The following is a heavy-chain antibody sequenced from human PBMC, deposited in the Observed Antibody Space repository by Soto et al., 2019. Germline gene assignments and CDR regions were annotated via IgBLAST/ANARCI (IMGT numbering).Heavy chain of an antibody. Sequence: SETLSLTCTVSGGSISSYYWSWIRQPPGKGLEWIGYIYYSGSTNYNPSLKSRVTISVDTSKNQFSLKLSSVTAADTAVYYCATRAYYDILTGYSDYWGQGTLVTVSS. CDR2: IYYSGST. J-gene: IGHJ4*02. D-gene: IGHD3-9*01. CDR3: ATRAYYDILTGYSDY. CDR1: GGSISSYY. V-gene: IGHV4-59*01.